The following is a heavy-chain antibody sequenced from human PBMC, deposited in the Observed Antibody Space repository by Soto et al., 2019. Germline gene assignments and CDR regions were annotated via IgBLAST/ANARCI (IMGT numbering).Heavy chain of an antibody. CDR1: GYSFTGYY. V-gene: IGHV1-2*02. D-gene: IGHD2-8*02. CDR3: ARGDYGTGGYPFPYFAY. CDR2: INPDSGAT. Sequence: HEHLVQSGAEVKRPGASLKVSCKASGYSFTGYYIHWVRQAPGQGLEWMGWINPDSGATNYAPNFQGRVTLTSDTSISTASMDLTSLTSDDTAVYYCARGDYGTGGYPFPYFAYWGQGTLVIVSS. J-gene: IGHJ4*02.